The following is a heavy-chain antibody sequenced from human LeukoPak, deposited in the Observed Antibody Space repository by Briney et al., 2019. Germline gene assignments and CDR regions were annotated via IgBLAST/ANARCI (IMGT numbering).Heavy chain of an antibody. D-gene: IGHD5-12*01. CDR1: GFTFSSYW. CDR2: IKGDGSER. CDR3: ARGRGFIIDY. J-gene: IGHJ4*02. Sequence: PGGSLRLSCAASGFTFSSYWMHWVRQAPGKGLEWVAIIKGDGSERYDVGSVRGRFTISRDNVKNSLYLQMNSLRAEDTAVYYCARGRGFIIDYWGQGTLVSVSS. V-gene: IGHV3-7*01.